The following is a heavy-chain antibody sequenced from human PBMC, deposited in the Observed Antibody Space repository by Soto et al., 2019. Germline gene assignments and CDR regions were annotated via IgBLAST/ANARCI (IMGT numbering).Heavy chain of an antibody. V-gene: IGHV4-59*01. CDR1: GGSISSYY. Sequence: SETLSLTCTVSGGSISSYYWSWIRQPPGKGLEWIGYIYYSGSTNYNPSLKSRVTISVDTSKNQFSLKLSSVTAADTAVYYCARGPNYSDAFDIWGQGTMVTVSS. CDR3: ARGPNYSDAFDI. CDR2: IYYSGST. D-gene: IGHD3-10*01. J-gene: IGHJ3*02.